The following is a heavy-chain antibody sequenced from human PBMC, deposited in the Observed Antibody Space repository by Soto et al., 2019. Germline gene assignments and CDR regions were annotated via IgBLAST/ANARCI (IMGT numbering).Heavy chain of an antibody. J-gene: IGHJ4*02. CDR1: GSTFTGYY. V-gene: IGHV1-2*02. CDR2: INPNTGAT. D-gene: IGHD3-9*01. Sequence: ASVKVSCKTSGSTFTGYYIHWVRQAPGQGLEWMGWINPNTGATLYAQKFQDRVTMTRDTSISTAYMELSGMTSEDTAVYFCAREKDYEILHVYKKAGGFDYWGQGNLVTVSS. CDR3: AREKDYEILHVYKKAGGFDY.